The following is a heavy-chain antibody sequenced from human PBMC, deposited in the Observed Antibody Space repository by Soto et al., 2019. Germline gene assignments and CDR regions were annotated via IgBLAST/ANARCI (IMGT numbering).Heavy chain of an antibody. CDR1: GYTFTGYY. D-gene: IGHD2-2*02. J-gene: IGHJ5*02. V-gene: IGHV1-69*01. Sequence: QVQLVQSGAEVKKPGASVKVSCKASGYTFTGYYMHWVRQAPGQGLEWMGWIIPIFGTANYAQKFQGRVTITADESTSTAYMELSSLRSEDTAVYYCARVPEKYCSSTSCYTREGYWFDPWGQGTLVTVSS. CDR2: IIPIFGTA. CDR3: ARVPEKYCSSTSCYTREGYWFDP.